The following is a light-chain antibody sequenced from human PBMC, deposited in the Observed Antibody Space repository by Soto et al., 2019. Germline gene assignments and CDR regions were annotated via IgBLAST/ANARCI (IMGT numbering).Light chain of an antibody. J-gene: IGKJ1*01. V-gene: IGKV3-20*01. CDR2: CAS. CDR3: QQYGSSGT. Sequence: EIVLTQSPGTLSLSPGERATLSCRASQSVSNNYLAWYQQKPGQAPRLLIYCASNRATGIPDRFSGSGSGTDFTLTISRLEREDFAVYYCQQYGSSGTFGQGTKLEIK. CDR1: QSVSNNY.